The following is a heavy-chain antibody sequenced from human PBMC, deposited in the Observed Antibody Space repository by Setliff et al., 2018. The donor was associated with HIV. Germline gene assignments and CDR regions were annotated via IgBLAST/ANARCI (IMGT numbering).Heavy chain of an antibody. J-gene: IGHJ3*02. D-gene: IGHD6-19*01. CDR3: ARDSAYRSGWYVVQGAFDI. CDR1: GFTFSNNW. V-gene: IGHV3-7*05. CDR2: VKEDGSDK. Sequence: YLRLSCIAYGFTFSNNWMSWVRQAPGRGLEWVANVKEDGSDKYYVDSVKGRFTISRDNAKNSLYLQMNSLRVEDTALYYCARDSAYRSGWYVVQGAFDIWGQGTKVTVSS.